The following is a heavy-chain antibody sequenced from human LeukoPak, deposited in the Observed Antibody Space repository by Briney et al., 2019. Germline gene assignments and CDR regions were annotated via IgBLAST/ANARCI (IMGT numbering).Heavy chain of an antibody. J-gene: IGHJ4*02. CDR1: EFPFSIND. Sequence: PGGSLGLSCAPSEFPFSINDIGWVRQPPGRGLEWVSASSVSGGATYYADSVKGRFTISRDNSKNTLYLQMNSLRAEDTAVYYCAKGGWLEYWGQGTLVTVSS. CDR3: AKGGWLEY. D-gene: IGHD6-19*01. V-gene: IGHV3-23*01. CDR2: SSVSGGAT.